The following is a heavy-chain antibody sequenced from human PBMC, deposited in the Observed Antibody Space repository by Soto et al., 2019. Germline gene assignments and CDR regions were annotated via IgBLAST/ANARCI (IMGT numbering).Heavy chain of an antibody. CDR3: AKDSVAVALTNWFDP. CDR1: GFTFDDYA. CDR2: ISWNSGSI. D-gene: IGHD6-19*01. J-gene: IGHJ5*02. Sequence: GGSLRLSCAASGFTFDDYAMHWVRQAPGKGLEWVSGISWNSGSIGYADSVKGRFTISRDNAKNSLYLQMNSLRAEDTALYYCAKDSVAVALTNWFDPWGQGTLVTAPQ. V-gene: IGHV3-9*01.